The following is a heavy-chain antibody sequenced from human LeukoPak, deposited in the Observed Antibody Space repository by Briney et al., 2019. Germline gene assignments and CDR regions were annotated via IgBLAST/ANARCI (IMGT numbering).Heavy chain of an antibody. V-gene: IGHV4-30-4*07. Sequence: SQTLSLTCAVSGGSISSGGYSWSWIRQPPGKGLEWIGYIYYSGSTYYNPSLKSRVTISVDTSKNQFSLKLSSVTAADTAVYFCARDASAMAFYYWGQGTLVTVSS. J-gene: IGHJ4*02. CDR3: ARDASAMAFYY. CDR2: IYYSGST. CDR1: GGSISSGGYS. D-gene: IGHD5-18*01.